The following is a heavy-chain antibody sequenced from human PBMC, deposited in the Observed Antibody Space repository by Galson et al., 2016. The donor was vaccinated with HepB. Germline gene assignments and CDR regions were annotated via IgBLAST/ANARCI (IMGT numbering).Heavy chain of an antibody. Sequence: SLRLSCAASGFTFGTYTMHWIRQAPGEGLQWVSLITGDRANAYYADSVKGRFTISRDNFKNTLYLQMNSLRAEDTAVYYCARDIANSGNYNIYYYYYGMDVWGQGTTVTVSS. CDR2: ITGDRANA. D-gene: IGHD1-26*01. J-gene: IGHJ6*02. V-gene: IGHV3-43*01. CDR3: ARDIANSGNYNIYYYYYGMDV. CDR1: GFTFGTYT.